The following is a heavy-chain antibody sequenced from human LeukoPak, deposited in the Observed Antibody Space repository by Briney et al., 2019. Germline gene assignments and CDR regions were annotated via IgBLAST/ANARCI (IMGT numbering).Heavy chain of an antibody. CDR3: AKGYSGYDDPDYYYYGMDV. J-gene: IGHJ6*02. Sequence: GGSLRLSSAAPGFTFSSYAMSWVRQAPGKGLEWVSAISGSGGSTYYADSVKGRFTIPIDNSKNTLYLQMNSLRAEDTAVYYCAKGYSGYDDPDYYYYGMDVWGQGTTVTVSS. CDR2: ISGSGGST. D-gene: IGHD5-12*01. CDR1: GFTFSSYA. V-gene: IGHV3-23*01.